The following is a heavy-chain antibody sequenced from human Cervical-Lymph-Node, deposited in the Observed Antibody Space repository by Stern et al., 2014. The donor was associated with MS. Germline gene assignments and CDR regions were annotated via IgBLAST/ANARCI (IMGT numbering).Heavy chain of an antibody. J-gene: IGHJ4*02. CDR1: GYTFTDYY. V-gene: IGHV1-46*01. CDR2: INPSGGST. D-gene: IGHD4-17*01. Sequence: VQLVQSGAEVKKTGASVKVSCQTSGYTFTDYYLHCVRQAPGQGLEWVGIINPSGGSTSYAQKFQGRVTLTRDTSTGTVYMELSSLRSEDTAVYYCALMTTVTRGFDYWGQGTLVTVSS. CDR3: ALMTTVTRGFDY.